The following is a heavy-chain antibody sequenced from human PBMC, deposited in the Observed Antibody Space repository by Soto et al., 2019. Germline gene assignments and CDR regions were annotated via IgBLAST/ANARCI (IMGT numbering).Heavy chain of an antibody. CDR1: DYSIIRGYY. CDR3: ARTESFSTTWAGWFDP. D-gene: IGHD6-13*01. V-gene: IGHV4-38-2*01. CDR2: IYHSGST. J-gene: IGHJ5*02. Sequence: SETLSLTCAVSDYSIIRGYYWGWIRQPPGKGLEWIGSIYHSGSTYYNPSLKSRVTISVDTSKNQFSLKLTSVTAADTAVYYCARTESFSTTWAGWFDPWGLGTLVTVSS.